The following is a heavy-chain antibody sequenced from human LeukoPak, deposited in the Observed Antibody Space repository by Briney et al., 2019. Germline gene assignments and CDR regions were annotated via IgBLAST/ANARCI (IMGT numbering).Heavy chain of an antibody. D-gene: IGHD5-18*01. CDR3: ARGLQLHDAFDI. J-gene: IGHJ3*02. Sequence: GGSLRLSCAASGFTFSSFSMNWVRQAPGKGLEWVSSISSSSYIYYADSVKGRFTISRDDAKNSLYLQMNSLRAEDTAVYYCARGLQLHDAFDIWGQGTMVTVSS. V-gene: IGHV3-21*01. CDR1: GFTFSSFS. CDR2: ISSSSYI.